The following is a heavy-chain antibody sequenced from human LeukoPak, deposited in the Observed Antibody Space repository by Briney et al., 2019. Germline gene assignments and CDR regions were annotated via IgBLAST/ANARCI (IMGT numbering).Heavy chain of an antibody. CDR2: TYYRSGWYN. D-gene: IGHD3-22*01. CDR3: SRGWLRDGFDV. J-gene: IGHJ3*01. CDR1: GDSVPSNSAA. Sequence: SQTLSLTCAISGDSVPSNSAAWGWIRQSPSRGLEWLGRTYYRSGWYNDYALSVESRITINPDTSKNQVSLQLTSVTPEDTAVYYCSRGWLRDGFDVWGQGTMVTVSS. V-gene: IGHV6-1*01.